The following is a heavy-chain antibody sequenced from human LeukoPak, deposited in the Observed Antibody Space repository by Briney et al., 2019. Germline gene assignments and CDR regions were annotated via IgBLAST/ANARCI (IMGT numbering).Heavy chain of an antibody. CDR3: ARDDYGGNPDY. D-gene: IGHD4-23*01. CDR1: GFTFSSYW. CDR2: INSDASST. V-gene: IGHV3-74*01. Sequence: SGGSLRLSCAASGFTFSSYWMHWVRQAPGKGLVWVSRINSDASSTSYADSVKGRFSTARDNAKNTLYLQMSGLRAEDTAVYYCARDDYGGNPDYWGQGTLVTVSS. J-gene: IGHJ4*02.